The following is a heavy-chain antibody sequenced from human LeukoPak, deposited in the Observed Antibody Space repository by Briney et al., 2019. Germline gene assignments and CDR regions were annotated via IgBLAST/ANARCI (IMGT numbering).Heavy chain of an antibody. J-gene: IGHJ4*02. CDR1: GFTFSSYG. CDR2: ISDSGGNK. D-gene: IGHD6-6*01. CDR3: AKRIQYSSSSAYFDY. Sequence: GGSLRLSCAASGFTFSSYGMNWVRQAPGKGLEWVSAISDSGGNKYYADSVKGRFTISRDNPRNTLYLQMNSLRAEDTAIYYCAKRIQYSSSSAYFDYWGQGTLVTVSS. V-gene: IGHV3-23*01.